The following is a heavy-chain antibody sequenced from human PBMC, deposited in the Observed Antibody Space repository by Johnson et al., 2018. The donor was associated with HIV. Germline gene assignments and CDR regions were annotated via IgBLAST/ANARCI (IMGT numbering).Heavy chain of an antibody. CDR3: AKDGAMAFDI. Sequence: QVQLVEPGGAVVQPGPSLRLSCAAPGFTFSPYAQHWVRPAPGQGLTWVAVISYAGSTKHIVDSVKGRFTISRDKSKNTLYLQMNSLRAEDTAVYYCAKDGAMAFDIWGQGTLVTVSS. D-gene: IGHD2-2*01. J-gene: IGHJ3*02. CDR1: GFTFSPYA. V-gene: IGHV3-30*18. CDR2: ISYAGSTK.